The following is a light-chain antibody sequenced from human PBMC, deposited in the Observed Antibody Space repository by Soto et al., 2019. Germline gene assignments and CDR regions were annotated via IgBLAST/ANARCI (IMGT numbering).Light chain of an antibody. CDR3: QQYNSYPWT. V-gene: IGKV1-5*01. J-gene: IGKJ1*01. CDR1: QFISSW. Sequence: DIQMTQSPSTLSASVGDRVTITCRASQFISSWLAWYQQKPGKVPKLLIFQASNLESGVPSRFSGSGSGTEFTLTISSLQPDDFATYYCQQYNSYPWTFGQGTKVEI. CDR2: QAS.